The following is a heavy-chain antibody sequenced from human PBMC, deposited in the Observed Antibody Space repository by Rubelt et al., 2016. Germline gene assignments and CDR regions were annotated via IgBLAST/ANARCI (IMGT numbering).Heavy chain of an antibody. CDR2: IIPILKKA. Sequence: QVQLVQSGAEVKKPGSSVKVACKASAGTFSRYAISWVRQAPGQGLEWMGRIIPILKKANYAQMFQVRVTITADQTTRTGYMERSGRRSEDTAVYYCATTLEPSWFEPWGQGTLGTVTS. CDR1: AGTFSRYA. V-gene: IGHV1-69*04. D-gene: IGHD1-1*01. CDR3: ATTLEPSWFEP. J-gene: IGHJ5*02.